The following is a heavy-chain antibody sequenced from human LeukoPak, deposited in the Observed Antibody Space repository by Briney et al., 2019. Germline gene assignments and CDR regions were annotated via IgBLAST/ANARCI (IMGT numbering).Heavy chain of an antibody. CDR2: INHSGST. CDR3: ARVLGNYVLIFDY. J-gene: IGHJ4*02. V-gene: IGHV4-34*01. Sequence: SGTLSLTCAVYGGSFSGYYWSWIRQPPGKGLEWIGEINHSGSTNYNPSLKSRVTISVDTSKNQFSLKLSSVTAADTAVYYCARVLGNYVLIFDYWGQGTLVTVSS. CDR1: GGSFSGYY. D-gene: IGHD1-7*01.